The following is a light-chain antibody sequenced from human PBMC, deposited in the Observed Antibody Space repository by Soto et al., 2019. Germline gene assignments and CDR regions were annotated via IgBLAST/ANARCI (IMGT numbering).Light chain of an antibody. Sequence: QSVLTQPPSASGTPGQRGTISCSGDSSHIATNAVNWYQQLPGTAPKLLIYSNYQRPSGVPDRFSGSKSGTSASLAISGLQSEDEADYYCAVWDDSLVVFGGGTKLTVL. V-gene: IGLV1-44*01. J-gene: IGLJ2*01. CDR1: SSHIATNA. CDR3: AVWDDSLVV. CDR2: SNY.